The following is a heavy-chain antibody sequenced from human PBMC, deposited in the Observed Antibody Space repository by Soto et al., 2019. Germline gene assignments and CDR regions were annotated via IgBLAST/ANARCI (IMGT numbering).Heavy chain of an antibody. CDR2: IYYSGST. CDR1: GGSISSRSYY. V-gene: IGHV4-39*01. D-gene: IGHD3-3*01. CDR3: ASLLVWVTVRTLTDD. J-gene: IGHJ4*02. Sequence: SETLSLTWTVSGGSISSRSYYWGWIRQPPGKRLEWIGNIYYSGSTYYNPALRSRVTISVDTCRDLFPLMLMSVTAADTAVYFCASLLVWVTVRTLTDDWGQGTLVTVSS.